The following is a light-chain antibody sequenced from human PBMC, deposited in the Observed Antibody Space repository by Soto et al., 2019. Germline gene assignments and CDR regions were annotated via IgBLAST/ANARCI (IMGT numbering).Light chain of an antibody. CDR2: GAS. CDR1: QSVSSSS. J-gene: IGKJ3*01. V-gene: IGKV3-20*01. Sequence: EIVLTQSPGTLSLSPGERATLSCRASQSVSSSSLAWYQQKPGQAPRLLIYGASTRATGIPGRFSGSGSGADFTLIISGLEAEDFAVYYCQPYGRSPLTFGPGTKLEIK. CDR3: QPYGRSPLT.